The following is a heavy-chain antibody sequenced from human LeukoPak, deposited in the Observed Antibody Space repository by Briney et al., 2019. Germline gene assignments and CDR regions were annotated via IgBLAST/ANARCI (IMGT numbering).Heavy chain of an antibody. Sequence: SQTLSLTCTVSGGSIGSGSYYWSWIRQPAGKGLEWIGRIYTSGSTNYNPSLKSRVTISVDTSKNQFSLKLSSVTAADTAVYYCARETYYYDSSGYYYFDYWGQGTLVTVSS. CDR2: IYTSGST. CDR1: GGSIGSGSYY. J-gene: IGHJ4*02. V-gene: IGHV4-61*02. D-gene: IGHD3-22*01. CDR3: ARETYYYDSSGYYYFDY.